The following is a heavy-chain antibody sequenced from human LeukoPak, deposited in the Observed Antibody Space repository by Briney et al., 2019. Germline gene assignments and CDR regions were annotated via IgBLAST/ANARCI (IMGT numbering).Heavy chain of an antibody. J-gene: IGHJ4*02. Sequence: GASVKVSCKASGGTFSSYAISWVRQAPGQGLEWMGGIIPIFGTANYAQKFQGRVTITTDESTSTAYMELSSLRSEDTAVYYCARGSSGWYWGPDFWGQGTLVTVSS. CDR2: IIPIFGTA. CDR3: ARGSSGWYWGPDF. CDR1: GGTFSSYA. D-gene: IGHD6-19*01. V-gene: IGHV1-69*05.